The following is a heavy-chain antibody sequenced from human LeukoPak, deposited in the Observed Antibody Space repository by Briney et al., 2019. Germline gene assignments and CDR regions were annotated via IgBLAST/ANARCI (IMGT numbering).Heavy chain of an antibody. CDR1: GFTFDDYG. V-gene: IGHV3-20*04. D-gene: IGHD3-22*01. Sequence: GGSLRLSCAGSGFTFDDYGMARVRQVQGKGLEWVAAINWNGGTRGYADSVRGRFTISRDNAKNSLDLQMDSQRVEDNVLYYCARDQGHFYDRSGHSPLEYWGRGTLVTVSS. CDR2: INWNGGTR. CDR3: ARDQGHFYDRSGHSPLEY. J-gene: IGHJ4*02.